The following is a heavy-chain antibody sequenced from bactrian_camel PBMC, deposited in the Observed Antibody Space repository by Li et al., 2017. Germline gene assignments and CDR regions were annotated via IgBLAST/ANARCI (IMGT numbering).Heavy chain of an antibody. D-gene: IGHD6*01. Sequence: DVQLVESGGGSVQAGGSLRLSCAASEFIHVSECMAWFRQAPGKEREGVAATYTDGNTWYADSVQGRFTISQNNAKDTVYLQVESLKFEDTAVYYCALAVPCMGWSMPAPKASDFGYWGQGTQVTVS. V-gene: IGHV3S10*01. CDR1: EFIHVSEC. CDR3: ALAVPCMGWSMPAPKASDFGY. J-gene: IGHJ6*01. CDR2: TYTDGNT.